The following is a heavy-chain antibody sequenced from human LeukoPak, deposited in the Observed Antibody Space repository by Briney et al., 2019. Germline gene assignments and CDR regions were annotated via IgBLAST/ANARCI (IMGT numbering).Heavy chain of an antibody. J-gene: IGHJ4*02. CDR3: ARDWKDILTGYSRYYFDY. V-gene: IGHV3-21*01. D-gene: IGHD3-9*01. Sequence: GGSLRLSCAASGFTFSSYSMNWVRQAPGKGLEWVSSISSSSSYIYYADSVKGRFTISRDNAKNSLYLQMNSLRAEDTAVYYCARDWKDILTGYSRYYFDYWGQGTLVTVSS. CDR2: ISSSSSYI. CDR1: GFTFSSYS.